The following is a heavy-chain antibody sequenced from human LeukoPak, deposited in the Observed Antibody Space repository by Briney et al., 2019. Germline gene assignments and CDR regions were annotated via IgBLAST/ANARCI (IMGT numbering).Heavy chain of an antibody. V-gene: IGHV4-59*01. Sequence: SETLSLTCTVSGGSISSYYWSWIRQPPGKGLEWIGYIYYSGSTNYNPSLKGRVTISVDTSKNQFSLKLSSVTAADTAVYYCARDLYDAFDIWGQGTMVTVSS. CDR1: GGSISSYY. CDR3: ARDLYDAFDI. CDR2: IYYSGST. J-gene: IGHJ3*02.